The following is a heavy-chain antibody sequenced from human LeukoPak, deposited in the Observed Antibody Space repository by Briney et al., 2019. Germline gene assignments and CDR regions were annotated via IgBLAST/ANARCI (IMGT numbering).Heavy chain of an antibody. Sequence: GGSLRLSCAASGFTFSNAWMNWDRQAPGKGLEWVSVIYSGGSTYYADSVKGRFTISRDNSKNTLYLQMNSLRAEDTAVYYCARTTMGIAVAGSLSDYWGQGTLVTVSS. D-gene: IGHD6-19*01. J-gene: IGHJ4*02. CDR1: GFTFSNAW. V-gene: IGHV3-53*01. CDR2: IYSGGST. CDR3: ARTTMGIAVAGSLSDY.